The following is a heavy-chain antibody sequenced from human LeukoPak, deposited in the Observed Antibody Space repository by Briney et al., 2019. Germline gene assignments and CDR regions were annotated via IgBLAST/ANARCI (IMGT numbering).Heavy chain of an antibody. CDR1: GGAITSSNYF. Sequence: SETLSLTCTVSGGAITSSNYFWGWIRQSPGKGLEWIGSIYYSGSTYYNPSLKSRVTISVETSKIQFSLKLSSVTAADSAVYYCARDSCSSTSCRRKFDNWGQGTLVTVSS. D-gene: IGHD2-2*01. V-gene: IGHV4-39*07. CDR3: ARDSCSSTSCRRKFDN. J-gene: IGHJ4*02. CDR2: IYYSGST.